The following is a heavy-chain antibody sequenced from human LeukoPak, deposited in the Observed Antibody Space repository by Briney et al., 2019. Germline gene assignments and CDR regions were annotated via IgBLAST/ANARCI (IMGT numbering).Heavy chain of an antibody. D-gene: IGHD6-13*01. CDR2: INPNSGGT. CDR3: ARPPQRAAAGLFDVFDI. Sequence: GASVKVSCKASGYTFTGYNLHWVRQAPGQGLEWMGCINPNSGGTKYAQNFQGRVTMTRDTSISTAYMELSRLRSDDTAVYYCARPPQRAAAGLFDVFDIWGQGTMVTVSS. CDR1: GYTFTGYN. J-gene: IGHJ3*02. V-gene: IGHV1-2*02.